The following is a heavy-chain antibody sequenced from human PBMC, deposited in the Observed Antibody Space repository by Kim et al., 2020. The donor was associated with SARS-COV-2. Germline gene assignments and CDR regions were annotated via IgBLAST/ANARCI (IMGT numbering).Heavy chain of an antibody. D-gene: IGHD3-22*01. Sequence: SETLSLTCTVSGGSISSSSYYWGWIRQPPGKGLEWIGSIYYSGSTYYNPSLKSRVTISVDTSKNQFSLKLSSVTAADTAVYYCARHSRDSSGYYRTPKYFDYWGQGTLVTVSS. J-gene: IGHJ4*02. CDR3: ARHSRDSSGYYRTPKYFDY. CDR1: GGSISSSSYY. V-gene: IGHV4-39*01. CDR2: IYYSGST.